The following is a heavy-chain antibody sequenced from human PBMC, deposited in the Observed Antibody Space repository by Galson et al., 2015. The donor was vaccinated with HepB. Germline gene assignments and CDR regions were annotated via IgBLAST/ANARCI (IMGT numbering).Heavy chain of an antibody. CDR1: GVTFSNYA. CDR2: ISGSADST. Sequence: SLRLSCAASGVTFSNYAMSWVRQAPGQGLEWISSISGSADSTYYADSVKGRFFISRDNSKNTLYLHMNSLRAEDTALYYCAKSTARYGPSDAFDVWGQGTMVTVSS. J-gene: IGHJ3*01. V-gene: IGHV3-23*01. CDR3: AKSTARYGPSDAFDV. D-gene: IGHD5-18*01.